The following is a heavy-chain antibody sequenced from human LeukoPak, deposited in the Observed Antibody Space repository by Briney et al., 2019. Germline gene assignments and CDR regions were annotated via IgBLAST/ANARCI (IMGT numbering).Heavy chain of an antibody. Sequence: ASVKVSCKASGYTFTSHGITWVRQAPGEGLEWMGWISVYNDKTNYAQKLQGRVTMTTETSTSTAYMELRSLRSDDTAVYYCARGGTPSYYYMDVWGKGTTVTISS. CDR2: ISVYNDKT. D-gene: IGHD3-16*01. J-gene: IGHJ6*03. CDR3: ARGGTPSYYYMDV. V-gene: IGHV1-18*01. CDR1: GYTFTSHG.